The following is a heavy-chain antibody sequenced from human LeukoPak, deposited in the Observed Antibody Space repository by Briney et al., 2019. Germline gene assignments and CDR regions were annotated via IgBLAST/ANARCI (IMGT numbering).Heavy chain of an antibody. J-gene: IGHJ4*02. Sequence: VWSLRLSCAASGFTFSSYAMSLVRQAPGKGLEWVSAISGSGCSTYYADSVKGRFTISRDNSKNTLYLQMNSLRAEDTAVYYCAKDGDYSVPHYFDYWGQGTLVTASS. CDR1: GFTFSSYA. V-gene: IGHV3-23*01. CDR3: AKDGDYSVPHYFDY. D-gene: IGHD4-17*01. CDR2: ISGSGCST.